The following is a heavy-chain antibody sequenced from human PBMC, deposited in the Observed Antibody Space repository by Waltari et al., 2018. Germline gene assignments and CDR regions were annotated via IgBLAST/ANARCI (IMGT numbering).Heavy chain of an antibody. D-gene: IGHD3-10*01. J-gene: IGHJ4*02. CDR2: ISGSGGDT. CDR1: GFTFSGYT. Sequence: EVQLLESGGGLVQPGGSLRLSCAASGFTFSGYTMTWVRQAPGKGREWVSTISGSGGDTYYADSVKGRFTISRDNSRNTLYLQMNTLRAGDTAVYYCAKSLGDTYGRYPMDYWGQGTLVTVSS. CDR3: AKSLGDTYGRYPMDY. V-gene: IGHV3-23*01.